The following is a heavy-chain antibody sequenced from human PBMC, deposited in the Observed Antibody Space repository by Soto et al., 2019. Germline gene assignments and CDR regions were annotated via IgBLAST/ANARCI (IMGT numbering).Heavy chain of an antibody. CDR3: ASYRGALYFES. V-gene: IGHV4-59*01. CDR2: VFYGGT. CDR1: GRSMSSNY. Sequence: KASETLSLTCSVSGRSMSSNYLSWIRQSPDKGLEWLGYVFYGGTDYNPSLGGRVSMSVETSKSQFSLKLTSVTVADTAVYYCASYRGALYFESWGPGILVTVSS. J-gene: IGHJ4*02. D-gene: IGHD3-16*01.